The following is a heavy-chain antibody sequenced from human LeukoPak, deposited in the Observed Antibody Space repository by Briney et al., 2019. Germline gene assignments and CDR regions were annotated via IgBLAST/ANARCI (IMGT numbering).Heavy chain of an antibody. CDR1: GFTFSSYG. V-gene: IGHV3-33*01. J-gene: IGHJ6*02. Sequence: QSGGSLRLSCAASGFTFSSYGMHWVRQAPGKGLEWVAAIWYDGSIQYYADSVKGRFTISRDNSKNTLYLQMDSLRAEDTAVYYCARDSQYYGMDVWGQGTTVAVSS. CDR3: ARDSQYYGMDV. CDR2: IWYDGSIQ.